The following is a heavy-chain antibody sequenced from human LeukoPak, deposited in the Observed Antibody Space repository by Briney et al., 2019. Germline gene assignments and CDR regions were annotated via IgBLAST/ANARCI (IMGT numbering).Heavy chain of an antibody. CDR2: INHSGST. J-gene: IGHJ3*02. CDR3: ARGTLIAARPTDAFDI. D-gene: IGHD6-6*01. V-gene: IGHV4-34*01. CDR1: GGSFSGYY. Sequence: PSETLSLTCAVYGGSFSGYYWSWIRQPPGKGLEWIGEINHSGSTNYNPSLKSRVTISVDTSKNQFSLKLSSATAADTAVYYCARGTLIAARPTDAFDIWGQGTMVTVSS.